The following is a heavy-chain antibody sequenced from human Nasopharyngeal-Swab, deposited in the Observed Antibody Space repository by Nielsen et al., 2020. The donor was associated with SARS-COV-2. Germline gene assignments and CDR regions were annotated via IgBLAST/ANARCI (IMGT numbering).Heavy chain of an antibody. Sequence: ASVKVSCKASGYTFTGYYMHWVRQAPGQGLEWMGWINPNSGGTNYAQKFQGRVTMTRDTSISTAYMELSSLRSEDTAVYYCARVEYMASGSYPVSYFYYGMDVWGQGTTVTVSS. CDR1: GYTFTGYY. J-gene: IGHJ6*02. CDR3: ARVEYMASGSYPVSYFYYGMDV. V-gene: IGHV1-2*02. CDR2: INPNSGGT. D-gene: IGHD1-26*01.